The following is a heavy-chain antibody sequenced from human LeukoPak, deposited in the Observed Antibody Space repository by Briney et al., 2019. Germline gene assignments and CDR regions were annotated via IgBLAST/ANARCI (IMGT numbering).Heavy chain of an antibody. Sequence: ASVKVSCKASGYSFTDYYMHWVRQAPGQGLEWMGWINPNSGGTNYAQKFQGWVTMTRDTSISTAYMELSRLRSDDTAVYYCARDQYYDFWSGYYYYGMDVWGQGTTVTVSS. D-gene: IGHD3-3*01. CDR2: INPNSGGT. J-gene: IGHJ6*02. CDR1: GYSFTDYY. V-gene: IGHV1-2*04. CDR3: ARDQYYDFWSGYYYYGMDV.